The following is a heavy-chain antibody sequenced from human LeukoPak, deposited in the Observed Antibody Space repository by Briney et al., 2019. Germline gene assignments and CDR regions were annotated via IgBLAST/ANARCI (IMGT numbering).Heavy chain of an antibody. J-gene: IGHJ4*02. D-gene: IGHD5-18*01. CDR2: ISSSSGTI. CDR3: ARALGYSYGYAVDY. Sequence: GGSLRLSCAASGFIFSNYNMNWVRQTPGKGLEWLLYISSSSGTIYYADSVKGRFTISGDNAKNSLYLQMNSLRAEDTAVYYCARALGYSYGYAVDYWGQGTLVTVSS. CDR1: GFIFSNYN. V-gene: IGHV3-48*01.